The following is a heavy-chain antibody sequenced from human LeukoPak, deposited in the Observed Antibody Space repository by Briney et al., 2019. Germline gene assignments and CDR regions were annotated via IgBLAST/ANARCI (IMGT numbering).Heavy chain of an antibody. D-gene: IGHD3-22*01. J-gene: IGHJ4*02. CDR1: GFTFSNYM. V-gene: IGHV3-21*01. Sequence: PGGSLRLSCAASGFTFSNYMMHWVRQAPGKGLEWVSSISSGGDYIYYADSVKGRFTISRDNAKNSLYLQMNSLRAEDTAVYYCARAYYDSRGYYDYWGQGTLATVSS. CDR3: ARAYYDSRGYYDY. CDR2: ISSGGDYI.